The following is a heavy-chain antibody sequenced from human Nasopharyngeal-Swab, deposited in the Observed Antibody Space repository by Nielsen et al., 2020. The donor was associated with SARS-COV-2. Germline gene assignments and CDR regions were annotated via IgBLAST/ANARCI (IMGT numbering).Heavy chain of an antibody. D-gene: IGHD3-3*01. CDR2: ISGSGGST. Sequence: GESLKISCAASGFTFSSYAMSWVRQAPGKGLEWVSAISGSGGSTYYADSVKGRFTISRDNSKNTLYLQMNSLRAEDTAVYYCAKNSRFLEWLGYYFDYWGQGTLVTVSS. CDR3: AKNSRFLEWLGYYFDY. V-gene: IGHV3-23*01. J-gene: IGHJ4*02. CDR1: GFTFSSYA.